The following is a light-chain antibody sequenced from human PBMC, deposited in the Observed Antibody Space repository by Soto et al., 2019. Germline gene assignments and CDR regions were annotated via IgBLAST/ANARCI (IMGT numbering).Light chain of an antibody. V-gene: IGLV1-40*01. CDR2: GNS. J-gene: IGLJ1*01. Sequence: QSVLTQPPSVSGAPGQRVTISCTGSGSNIGTGYDVHWYQQLPGPAPKLLIYGNSNRPSGVPDRFSGSKSGTSASLAITGLQAEDEADYYCQSYDDSLSAYVFGTGTKLTVL. CDR3: QSYDDSLSAYV. CDR1: GSNIGTGYD.